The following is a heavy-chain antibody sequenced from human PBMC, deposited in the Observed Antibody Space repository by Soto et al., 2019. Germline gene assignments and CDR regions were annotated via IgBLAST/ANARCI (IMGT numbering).Heavy chain of an antibody. V-gene: IGHV3-30-3*01. CDR1: GFTFTSYA. Sequence: QVQLVKSGGGVVQPGRSLRLSCAASGFTFTSYAMHWVRQAPGKGLEWVAVISYDGSNKYYADSVKGRFTISRDNSKNTLYLQMNSLRAEDTAVYYCARDNPSFGELFYSFDYWRHGTLVTVSS. D-gene: IGHD3-10*01. CDR2: ISYDGSNK. J-gene: IGHJ4*01. CDR3: ARDNPSFGELFYSFDY.